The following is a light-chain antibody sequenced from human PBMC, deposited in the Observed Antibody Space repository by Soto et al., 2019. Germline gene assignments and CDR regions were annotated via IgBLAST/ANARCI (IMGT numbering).Light chain of an antibody. J-gene: IGKJ4*01. CDR2: WAS. Sequence: DIVVTQSPDSLAMSLGERAAIDGKSIHTVLSSSNNKNYLAWYQQKPGQPPKLLIFWASTRESGVPDRFSGSGSGTDFTLSISSLQAEDVAVYYCQQYYDSPLTFGGGTKVDIK. CDR3: QQYYDSPLT. V-gene: IGKV4-1*01. CDR1: HTVLSSSNNKNY.